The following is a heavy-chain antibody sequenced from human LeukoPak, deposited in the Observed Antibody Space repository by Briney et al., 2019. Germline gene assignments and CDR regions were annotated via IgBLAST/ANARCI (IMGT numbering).Heavy chain of an antibody. D-gene: IGHD6-19*01. J-gene: IGHJ2*01. CDR2: ISAYNGNT. CDR1: GYTFTSYG. V-gene: IGHV1-18*01. Sequence: ASVKVSFTASGYTFTSYGISWVRQAPGQGHEWMGWISAYNGNTNYVQKLQGRVTMTTDTSTSTAYMELRSLRSDDTAVYYCARSKYSSGPAGTYWYFDLWGRGTLVTVSS. CDR3: ARSKYSSGPAGTYWYFDL.